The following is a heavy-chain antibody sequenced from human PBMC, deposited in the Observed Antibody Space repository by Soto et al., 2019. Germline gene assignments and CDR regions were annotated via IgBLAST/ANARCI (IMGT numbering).Heavy chain of an antibody. J-gene: IGHJ6*02. CDR1: GFTFSSYA. CDR2: ISGSGGST. V-gene: IGHV3-23*01. CDR3: AKPNNDYAWGSYPPSYYGMDV. Sequence: GGSLRLSCAASGFTFSSYAMSWVRQAPGKGLEWVSAISGSGGSTYYADSVKGRFTISRDNSKNTLYLQMNSLRAEDTAVYYCAKPNNDYAWGSYPPSYYGMDVWGQGTTVTVSS. D-gene: IGHD3-16*01.